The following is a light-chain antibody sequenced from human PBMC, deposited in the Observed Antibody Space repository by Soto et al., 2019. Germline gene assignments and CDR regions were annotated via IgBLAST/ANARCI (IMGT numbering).Light chain of an antibody. CDR3: SSSTTTDTLRV. Sequence: QSALTQPASVSGSPGQSLTISCTGTNSDIAYNFVSWYQQHPGKAPKLMIYEVSNRPSGVSNRFSGSKSGNTASLTISGLQAEDEADYYCSSSTTTDTLRVFGTGTKLTVL. CDR2: EVS. J-gene: IGLJ1*01. CDR1: NSDIAYNF. V-gene: IGLV2-14*01.